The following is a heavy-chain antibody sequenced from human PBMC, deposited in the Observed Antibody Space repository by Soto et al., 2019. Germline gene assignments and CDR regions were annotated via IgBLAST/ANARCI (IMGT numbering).Heavy chain of an antibody. Sequence: EVQLLESGGGLVQPGGSLRLSCAASGFTFSSYAMTWVRQAPGEGLEWVSVISGSGGRAYNADSVKGRFTISRDNSKNTLFLQMNSLRAEDTAVYYCAKDRDVYSTGWYYFDYWGQGTQVTVSS. V-gene: IGHV3-23*01. J-gene: IGHJ4*02. CDR3: AKDRDVYSTGWYYFDY. D-gene: IGHD6-19*01. CDR1: GFTFSSYA. CDR2: ISGSGGRA.